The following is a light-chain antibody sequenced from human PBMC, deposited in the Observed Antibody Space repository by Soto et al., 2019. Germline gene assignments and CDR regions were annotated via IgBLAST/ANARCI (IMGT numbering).Light chain of an antibody. J-gene: IGLJ2*01. CDR3: QVWKSSREQV. CDR1: NIGSKS. Sequence: SYELTQPPSVSVAPTETATVTCGGSNIGSKSVHWYQQKPGQAPVLVIYNDHDRPSGIPERFFGSNSGDTATLTISTVEAGDEADYFCQVWKSSREQVFGGGTKLTV. CDR2: NDH. V-gene: IGLV3-21*01.